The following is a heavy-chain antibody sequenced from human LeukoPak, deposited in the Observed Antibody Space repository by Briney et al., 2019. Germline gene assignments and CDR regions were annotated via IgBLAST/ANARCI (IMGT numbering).Heavy chain of an antibody. V-gene: IGHV3-11*04. Sequence: GGSLRLSCAASGFTFSDYYMSWICQAPGKGLEWVSYISSSGSTIYYADSVKGRFTISRDNAKNSLYLQMNSLRAEDTAVYYCARDGDCGGACGNGFDIWGQGTMVTVSS. CDR2: ISSSGSTI. J-gene: IGHJ3*02. CDR3: ARDGDCGGACGNGFDI. CDR1: GFTFSDYY. D-gene: IGHD2-21*02.